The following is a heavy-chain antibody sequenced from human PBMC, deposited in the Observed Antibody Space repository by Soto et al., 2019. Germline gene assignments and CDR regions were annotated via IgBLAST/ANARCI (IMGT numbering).Heavy chain of an antibody. CDR2: INPNSGGK. V-gene: IGHV1-2*02. J-gene: IGHJ4*01. Sequence: RASVKVSCKASGYTFTGYYIHWVRQAPGQGLQWMGWINPNSGGKNYAQEFQDRVTMTRDTSISTAYMELSRLTYDDTAVYYCARTLAYGGVIYFDIWGHGTLVTVSS. CDR3: ARTLAYGGVIYFDI. D-gene: IGHD3-16*01. CDR1: GYTFTGYY.